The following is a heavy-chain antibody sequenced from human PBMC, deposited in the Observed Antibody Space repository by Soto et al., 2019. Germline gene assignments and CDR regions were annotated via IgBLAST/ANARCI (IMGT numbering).Heavy chain of an antibody. CDR1: GFTFSSCG. D-gene: IGHD2-15*01. V-gene: IGHV3-33*01. Sequence: GGALRLTCAASGFTFSSCGMHWVRQAPGKGLEWVAVIWYDGSNKYYADSVKGRFTISRDNSKNTLYLQMNSLRAEDTAVYYCARDIVVVVAATSAGMDVWGQGTTVTVSS. CDR2: IWYDGSNK. CDR3: ARDIVVVVAATSAGMDV. J-gene: IGHJ6*02.